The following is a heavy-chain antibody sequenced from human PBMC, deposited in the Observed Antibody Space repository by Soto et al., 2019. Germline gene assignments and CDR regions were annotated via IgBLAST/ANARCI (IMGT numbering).Heavy chain of an antibody. D-gene: IGHD3-9*01. V-gene: IGHV3-21*01. CDR3: ARDKYYDILTGEYYYYGMDV. J-gene: IGHJ6*02. Sequence: GGSLRLSCAASGFTFSSYSMNWVRQAPGKGLEWVSSISSSSSYIYYADSVKGRFTISRDNAKNSLYLQMNSLRAEGTAVYYCARDKYYDILTGEYYYYGMDVWGQGTTVTVSS. CDR1: GFTFSSYS. CDR2: ISSSSSYI.